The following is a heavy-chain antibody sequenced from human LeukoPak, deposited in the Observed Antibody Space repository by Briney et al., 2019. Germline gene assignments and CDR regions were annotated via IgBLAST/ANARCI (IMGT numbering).Heavy chain of an antibody. D-gene: IGHD2-15*01. CDR1: GGSFSGYY. J-gene: IGHJ1*01. CDR2: INHSGST. V-gene: IGHV4-34*01. Sequence: SETLSLTCAVYGGSFSGYYWSWIRQPPGKGLEWIGEINHSGSTNYNPSLKSRVTISVDTSKNQFSLKLSSVTAADTAVYYCARGGNCSGGSCYMSRSYFQHWGQGTLSPSPQ. CDR3: ARGGNCSGGSCYMSRSYFQH.